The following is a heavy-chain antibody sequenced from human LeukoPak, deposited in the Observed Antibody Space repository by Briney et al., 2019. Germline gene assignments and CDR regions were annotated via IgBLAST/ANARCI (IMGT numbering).Heavy chain of an antibody. Sequence: SDTLSLTCALYGGSFSGYYWIWIPHPPGRGLEGIGEINHRGSTNYNPSLKSRVTISVDTSKNQFSLKLSSVTAADTAVYYCARHDFEFIMADYKYYYYYYMDVWGKGTTVTISS. J-gene: IGHJ6*03. CDR3: ARHDFEFIMADYKYYYYYYMDV. V-gene: IGHV4-34*01. D-gene: IGHD3/OR15-3a*01. CDR2: INHRGST. CDR1: GGSFSGYY.